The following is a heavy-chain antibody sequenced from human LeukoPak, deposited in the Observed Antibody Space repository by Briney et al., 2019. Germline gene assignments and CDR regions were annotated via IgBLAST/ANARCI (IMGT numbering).Heavy chain of an antibody. CDR2: ISGSGGST. Sequence: GGSLRLSCAASGFTFSSYGMSWVRQAPGKGLEWVSAISGSGGSTYYADSVKGRFTISRDNSKNTLYLQMNSLRAEDTAVYYCTISMVRGVRTFDYWGQGTLVTVSS. V-gene: IGHV3-23*01. CDR3: TISMVRGVRTFDY. CDR1: GFTFSSYG. J-gene: IGHJ4*02. D-gene: IGHD3-10*01.